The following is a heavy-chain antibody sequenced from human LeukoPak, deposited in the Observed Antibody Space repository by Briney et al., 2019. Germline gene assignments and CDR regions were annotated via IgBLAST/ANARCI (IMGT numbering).Heavy chain of an antibody. J-gene: IGHJ6*03. Sequence: GGSLRLSCAASGFTFSSYAMHWVRQAPGKGLEWLAVISYDGSNKYYADSVKGRFTISRDNSKNTLYLQMNSLRAEDTAVYYCARESEIQNYYYYYMDVWGKGTTVTVSS. CDR1: GFTFSSYA. CDR3: ARESEIQNYYYYYMDV. V-gene: IGHV3-30*16. CDR2: ISYDGSNK. D-gene: IGHD5-18*01.